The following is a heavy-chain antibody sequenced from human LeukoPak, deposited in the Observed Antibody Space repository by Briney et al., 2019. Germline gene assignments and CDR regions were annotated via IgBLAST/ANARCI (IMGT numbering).Heavy chain of an antibody. J-gene: IGHJ4*02. CDR1: GFTFSSYW. Sequence: QSGGSLRLSCAASGFTFSSYWMSWVRQAPGKGLEWAANIRQDGSEKYYVDSVKGRFTISGDNAKNSLYLQMNSLRAEDTAVYYCARSILSGGSGSYYTALGYWGQGTLVTVSS. V-gene: IGHV3-7*01. CDR2: IRQDGSEK. D-gene: IGHD3-10*01. CDR3: ARSILSGGSGSYYTALGY.